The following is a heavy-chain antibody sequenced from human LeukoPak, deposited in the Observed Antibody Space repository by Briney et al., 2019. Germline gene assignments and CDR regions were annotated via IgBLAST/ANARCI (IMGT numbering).Heavy chain of an antibody. J-gene: IGHJ4*02. D-gene: IGHD2-2*01. CDR3: ARLRVPADATFDY. Sequence: PSETLSLTCAVYGGSFSGYYWSWIRQPPGKGLEWIGEINHSGSTNYNPSLKSRVTISVDTSKNQFSLKLSSVTAADTAVFYCARLRVPADATFDYWGPGTLVTVSS. CDR1: GGSFSGYY. CDR2: INHSGST. V-gene: IGHV4-34*01.